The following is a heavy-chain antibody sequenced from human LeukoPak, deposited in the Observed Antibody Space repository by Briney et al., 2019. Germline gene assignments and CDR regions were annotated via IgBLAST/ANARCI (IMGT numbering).Heavy chain of an antibody. Sequence: SETLSLTCTVSGGSISGSSYYWGWIRQPPGKGLEWIGSIYYSGSTYYNPSLKSRVTISVDTSKNQFSLKLSSVTAADTAVYYCARPSTSSGYDAFGAFDIWGQGTMVTVSS. D-gene: IGHD3-22*01. V-gene: IGHV4-39*01. CDR3: ARPSTSSGYDAFGAFDI. J-gene: IGHJ3*02. CDR2: IYYSGST. CDR1: GGSISGSSYY.